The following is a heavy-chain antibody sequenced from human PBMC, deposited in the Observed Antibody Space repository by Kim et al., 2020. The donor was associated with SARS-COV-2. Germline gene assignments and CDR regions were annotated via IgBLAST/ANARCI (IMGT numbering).Heavy chain of an antibody. CDR3: ARSELRYFDYYGMYV. CDR1: GGSISSSSYY. J-gene: IGHJ6*02. V-gene: IGHV4-39*01. CDR2: IYYSGST. D-gene: IGHD3-9*01. Sequence: SETLSLTCTVSGGSISSSSYYWGWIRQPPGKGLEWIGSIYYSGSTYYNPSLKSRVTISVDTSKNQFSLKLSSVTAADTAVYYCARSELRYFDYYGMYVWSQRTTVTVSS.